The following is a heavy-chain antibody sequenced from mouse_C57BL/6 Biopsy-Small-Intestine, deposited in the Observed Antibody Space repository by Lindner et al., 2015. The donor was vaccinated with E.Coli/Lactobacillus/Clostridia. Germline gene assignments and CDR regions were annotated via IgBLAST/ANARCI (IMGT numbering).Heavy chain of an antibody. CDR3: ARSSSTVGYYFDY. J-gene: IGHJ2*01. Sequence: VQLQESGPELVKPGASVKISCKASGYAFSSSWMNWVKQRPGKGLEWIGRIYPGDGDTNYNGKFKGKATLTADISSSTAYMQLSSLTSEDSAVYYCARSSSTVGYYFDYWGQGTTLTVSS. CDR1: GYAFSSSW. V-gene: IGHV1-82*01. D-gene: IGHD1-1*01. CDR2: IYPGDGDT.